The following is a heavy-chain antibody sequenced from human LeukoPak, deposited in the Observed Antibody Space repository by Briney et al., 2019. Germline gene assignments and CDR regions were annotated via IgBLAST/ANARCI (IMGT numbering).Heavy chain of an antibody. V-gene: IGHV6-1*01. D-gene: IGHD3-22*01. Sequence: SQTLSLTCIISVDSIASNSVAWNWISQSPSRGLEWLGRTQYQSNWHSDYAPSAKSRQTHNPDTTKHQNSLQVTSVTRQDTAVYYCARGPYPYHYDRGFDYWGQGSLVTVSS. CDR1: VDSIASNSVA. J-gene: IGHJ4*02. CDR3: ARGPYPYHYDRGFDY. CDR2: TQYQSNWHS.